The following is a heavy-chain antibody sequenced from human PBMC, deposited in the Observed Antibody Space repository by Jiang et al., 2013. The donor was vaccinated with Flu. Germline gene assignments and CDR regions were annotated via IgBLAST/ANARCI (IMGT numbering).Heavy chain of an antibody. CDR3: AREHMDRQTVDYFDY. V-gene: IGHV1-69*06. D-gene: IGHD4-23*01. CDR2: IIPIVDTT. Sequence: SCKASGGTFSSYAFSWVRQAPGQGLEWMGRIIPIVDTTNYAQKFQGRLTITADKSTATAYMELRSLTSEDMAVYYCAREHMDRQTVDYFDYWGQGTLATVSS. J-gene: IGHJ4*02. CDR1: GGTFSSYA.